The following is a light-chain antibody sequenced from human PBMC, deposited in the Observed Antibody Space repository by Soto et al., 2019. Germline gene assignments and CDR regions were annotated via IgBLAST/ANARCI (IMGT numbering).Light chain of an antibody. CDR2: GAS. J-gene: IGKJ3*01. Sequence: EVVLTQSPGTLSLSPGERATLSCRASQSVSNDYLAWYQQKPGQAPRLLIHGASSRAIGIPDRFSGGGAGTDLPLTISRLEPEDFALYYCQHYGISVPITFGPGTKVDL. V-gene: IGKV3-20*01. CDR1: QSVSNDY. CDR3: QHYGISVPIT.